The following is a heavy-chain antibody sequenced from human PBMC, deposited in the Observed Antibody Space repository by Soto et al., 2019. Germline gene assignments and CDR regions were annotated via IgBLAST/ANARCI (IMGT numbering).Heavy chain of an antibody. D-gene: IGHD2-15*01. CDR2: IWYDGSNK. J-gene: IGHJ1*01. V-gene: IGHV3-33*01. CDR3: ARDHAVVPTSGVQH. CDR1: GFTFSSYG. Sequence: HPGGSLRLSCAASGFTFSSYGMHWVRQAPGKGLEWVAVIWYDGSNKYYADSVKGRFTISRDNSKNTLYLQMNSLRAEDTAVYYCARDHAVVPTSGVQHWGQGTLVTVSS.